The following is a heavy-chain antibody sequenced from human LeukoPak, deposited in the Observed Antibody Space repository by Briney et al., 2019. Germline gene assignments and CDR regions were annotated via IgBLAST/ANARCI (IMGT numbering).Heavy chain of an antibody. V-gene: IGHV3-30*02. CDR1: GFTFSTSW. CDR2: IRYDGSNK. J-gene: IGHJ4*02. D-gene: IGHD1-1*01. CDR3: AKDRVWNSFDY. Sequence: PGGSLRLSCAASGFTFSTSWMSWVRQAPGKGLEWVAFIRYDGSNKYYADSVKGRFTISRDNAKNTLYLQMNSLKNEDTAVYYCAKDRVWNSFDYWGQGTLVTVSS.